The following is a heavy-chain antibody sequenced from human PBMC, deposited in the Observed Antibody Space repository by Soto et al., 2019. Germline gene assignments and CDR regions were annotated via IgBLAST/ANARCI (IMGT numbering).Heavy chain of an antibody. D-gene: IGHD6-19*01. J-gene: IGHJ4*02. CDR2: INSDGSST. Sequence: GGSLRLSCAASGFTFSSYWMHWVRQAPGKGLVWVSRINSDGSSTSYADSVKGRFTISRDNAKNTLYLQMTSLRAEDTAVYYCARDLGSLLIPPYSSGWYEGGDYFDYWGQGTLVTVSS. CDR1: GFTFSSYW. CDR3: ARDLGSLLIPPYSSGWYEGGDYFDY. V-gene: IGHV3-74*01.